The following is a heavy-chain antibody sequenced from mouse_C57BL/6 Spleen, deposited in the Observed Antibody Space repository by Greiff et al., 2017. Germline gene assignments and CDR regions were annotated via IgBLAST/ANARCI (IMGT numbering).Heavy chain of an antibody. D-gene: IGHD6-1*01. V-gene: IGHV5-4*01. CDR2: ISDGGSYT. Sequence: EVQLQESGGGLVKPGGSLKLSCAASGFTFSSYAMSWVRQTPEKRLEWVATISDGGSYTYYPDNVKGRFTIARDNAKNNLYLQMSHLKSEDTAMYYCARDSPGPYAMDYWGQGTSVTVSS. J-gene: IGHJ4*01. CDR3: ARDSPGPYAMDY. CDR1: GFTFSSYA.